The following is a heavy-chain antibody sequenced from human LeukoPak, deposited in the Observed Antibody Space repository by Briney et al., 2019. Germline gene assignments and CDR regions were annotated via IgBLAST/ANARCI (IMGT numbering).Heavy chain of an antibody. CDR3: VRGTGY. J-gene: IGHJ4*02. CDR2: ISSNGDNT. Sequence: GGSLRLSCSVSGFTFSTYVMHWVRQAPGKGLEYVSAISSNGDNTYYADSVKGRFTISRDNSKNTLYLQTSSLRADDTAVYYCVRGTGYWGQGTLVTVSS. CDR1: GFTFSTYV. V-gene: IGHV3-64D*06.